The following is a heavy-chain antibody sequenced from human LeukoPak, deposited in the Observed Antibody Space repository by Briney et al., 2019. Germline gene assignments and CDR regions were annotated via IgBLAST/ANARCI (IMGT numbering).Heavy chain of an antibody. CDR2: IYYSGST. CDR3: ARERTLDQYYDILTGYDDAFDI. V-gene: IGHV4-31*03. CDR1: GGSISSGGYY. D-gene: IGHD3-9*01. J-gene: IGHJ3*02. Sequence: SQTLSLTCTVSGGSISSGGYYWSWIRQHPGKGLERIGYIYYSGSTYYNPSLKSRFAISVDTSKNQFSLKLSSVTAADTAVYYCARERTLDQYYDILTGYDDAFDIWGQGTMVTVSS.